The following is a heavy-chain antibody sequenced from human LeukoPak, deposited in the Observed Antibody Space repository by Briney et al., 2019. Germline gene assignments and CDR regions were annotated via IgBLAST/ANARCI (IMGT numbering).Heavy chain of an antibody. V-gene: IGHV3-23*01. CDR3: ATHIFNRGAIRGYFSY. D-gene: IGHD3-22*01. CDR1: GFTFSSYA. Sequence: GGSLRLSCAASGFTFSSYAMSWVRQAPGKGLEWVSAIRGSGGSTYYADSVKGRFTISRDNSKNALYLQMNSLRAEDTAVYYCATHIFNRGAIRGYFSYWGQGTLVTVSS. J-gene: IGHJ4*02. CDR2: IRGSGGST.